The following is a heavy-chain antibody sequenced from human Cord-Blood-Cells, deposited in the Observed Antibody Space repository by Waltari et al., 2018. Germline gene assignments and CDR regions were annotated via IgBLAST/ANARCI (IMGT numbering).Heavy chain of an antibody. CDR3: AREAPGTTGTVYFDY. CDR1: GDRFSSNSAP. CDR2: TYYRSKWYN. J-gene: IGHJ4*02. V-gene: IGHV6-1*01. Sequence: QVQLQQSGPGLVKPSQTLPLTCAISGDRFSSNSAPWHWIRQSPSRGLEWLGRTYYRSKWYNDYAVSVKSRITINPDTSKNQFSLQLNSVTPEDTAVYYCAREAPGTTGTVYFDYWGQGTLVTVSS. D-gene: IGHD1-1*01.